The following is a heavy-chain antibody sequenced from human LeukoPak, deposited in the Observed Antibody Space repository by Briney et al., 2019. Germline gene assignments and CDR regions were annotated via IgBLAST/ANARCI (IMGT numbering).Heavy chain of an antibody. D-gene: IGHD3-10*01. CDR1: GGSITNSDYF. V-gene: IGHV4-39*01. Sequence: SETLSLTCTVSGGSITNSDYFWGWIRQPPGKGLEWIGNVDYSGRTHYNPSLMSRVTIYADNSKNQFTLKLRSVTAADTAVYYCARLDASSAHFSGSFPDYWGQGTLVTVSS. CDR2: VDYSGRT. CDR3: ARLDASSAHFSGSFPDY. J-gene: IGHJ4*02.